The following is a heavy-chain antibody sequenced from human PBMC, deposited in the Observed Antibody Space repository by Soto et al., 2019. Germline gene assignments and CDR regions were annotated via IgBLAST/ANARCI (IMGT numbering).Heavy chain of an antibody. J-gene: IGHJ1*01. CDR2: ISSSGSTI. D-gene: IGHD6-13*01. CDR1: GFTFSSYE. Sequence: EVQLVESGGGLVQPGGSLRLSCAASGFTFSSYEMNWVRQAPGKGLEWVSYISSSGSTIYYADSVKGRFTISRDNAKNSLYLQMNSLRAEDTAVYYCARGRRAAASSFGETEYFQHWGQGTLVTVSS. V-gene: IGHV3-48*03. CDR3: ARGRRAAASSFGETEYFQH.